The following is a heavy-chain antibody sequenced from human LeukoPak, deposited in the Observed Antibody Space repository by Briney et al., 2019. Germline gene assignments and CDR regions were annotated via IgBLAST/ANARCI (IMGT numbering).Heavy chain of an antibody. CDR1: GFMFSSYA. J-gene: IGHJ5*02. CDR3: AKDPSGIAVAGTDWFDP. CDR2: ISGSGGST. Sequence: GGSLRLSCAASGFMFSSYAMSWVRQAPGKGLEWVSAISGSGGSTYYADSVKGRFTISRDNSKNTLYLQMNSLRAEDTAVYYCAKDPSGIAVAGTDWFDPWGQGTLVTVSS. V-gene: IGHV3-23*01. D-gene: IGHD6-19*01.